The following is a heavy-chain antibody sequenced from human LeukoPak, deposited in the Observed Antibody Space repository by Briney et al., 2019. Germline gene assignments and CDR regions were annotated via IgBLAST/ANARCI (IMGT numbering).Heavy chain of an antibody. CDR1: GFTFSSYG. CDR2: ISYDGSNK. D-gene: IGHD2-8*01. J-gene: IGHJ4*02. CDR3: AKDSRWCSDDDY. V-gene: IGHV3-30*18. Sequence: GGSLRLSCAASGFTFSSYGMHWVRQAPGKGLEWVAVISYDGSNKYYADSVKGRFTISRDNSKNTLYLQMNSLRAEDTAVYYCAKDSRWCSDDDYWGQGTLVTVSS.